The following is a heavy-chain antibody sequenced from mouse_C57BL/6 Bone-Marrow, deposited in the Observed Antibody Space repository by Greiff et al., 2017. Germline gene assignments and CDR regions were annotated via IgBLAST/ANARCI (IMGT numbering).Heavy chain of an antibody. CDR2: ISNLAYSI. CDR3: ARHEGHNYAMDY. J-gene: IGHJ4*01. V-gene: IGHV5-15*01. Sequence: EVQGVESGGGLVQPGGSLKLSCAASGFTFSDYGMAWVRQAPRKGPEWVAFISNLAYSIYYADTVTGRFTISRENAKNTLYLEMSSLRSEDTAMYYCARHEGHNYAMDYWGQGTSVTVSS. CDR1: GFTFSDYG.